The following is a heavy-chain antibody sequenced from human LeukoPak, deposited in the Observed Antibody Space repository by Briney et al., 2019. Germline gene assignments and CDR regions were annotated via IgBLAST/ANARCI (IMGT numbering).Heavy chain of an antibody. CDR3: AREGDIVVVPAAIRSPCYFDY. CDR2: INTDGSST. CDR1: GFTFSSYW. V-gene: IGHV3-74*01. J-gene: IGHJ4*02. Sequence: GGSLRLSCAASGFTFSSYWMHWVRQAPGKGLVWASRINTDGSSTSYADSVKGRFTISRDNAKNTLYLQMNGLRAEDTAVYYCAREGDIVVVPAAIRSPCYFDYWGQGTLVTVSS. D-gene: IGHD2-2*02.